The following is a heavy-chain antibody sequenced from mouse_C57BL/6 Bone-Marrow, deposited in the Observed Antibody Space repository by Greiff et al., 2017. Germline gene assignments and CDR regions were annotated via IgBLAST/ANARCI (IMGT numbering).Heavy chain of an antibody. CDR1: GYTFTSYW. Sequence: VKLQESGAELAKPGASVKLSCKASGYTFTSYWMHWVKQRPGQGLEWIGYINPSSGYTKYNQKFKDKATVTADKSSSTAYMQLSSLTYEDSAVYYCARSGRGYAMDYWGQGTSVTVSS. CDR2: INPSSGYT. V-gene: IGHV1-7*01. D-gene: IGHD6-1*01. CDR3: ARSGRGYAMDY. J-gene: IGHJ4*01.